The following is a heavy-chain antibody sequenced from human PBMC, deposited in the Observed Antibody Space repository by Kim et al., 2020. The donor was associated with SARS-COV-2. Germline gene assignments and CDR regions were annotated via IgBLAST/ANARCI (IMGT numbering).Heavy chain of an antibody. D-gene: IGHD3-10*01. Sequence: ETLSLTCTVSGGSISSSSYYWGWIRQPPGKGLEWIGSIYYSGSTYYNPSLKSRVTISVDTSKNQFSLKLSSVTAADTAVYYCARLGGSGIYYYGMDVWGQGTTVTVSS. J-gene: IGHJ6*02. CDR3: ARLGGSGIYYYGMDV. V-gene: IGHV4-39*01. CDR2: IYYSGST. CDR1: GGSISSSSYY.